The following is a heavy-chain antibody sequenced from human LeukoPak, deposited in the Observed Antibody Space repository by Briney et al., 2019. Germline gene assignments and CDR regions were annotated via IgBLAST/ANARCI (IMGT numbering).Heavy chain of an antibody. D-gene: IGHD3-22*01. V-gene: IGHV1-8*03. CDR2: MNPNSGNT. J-gene: IGHJ4*02. CDR3: ARGPPSQRYYYDSSGYYLNY. CDR1: GYTFTSYD. Sequence: ASVKVSCKAPGYTFTSYDINWVRQATGQGLEWMGWMNPNSGNTGYAQKFQGRVTITRNTSISTAYMELSSLRSEDTAVYYCARGPPSQRYYYDSSGYYLNYWGQGTLVTVSS.